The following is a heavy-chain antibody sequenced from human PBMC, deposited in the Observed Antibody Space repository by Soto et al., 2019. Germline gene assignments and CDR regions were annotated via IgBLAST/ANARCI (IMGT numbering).Heavy chain of an antibody. CDR2: IYYSGST. J-gene: IGHJ4*02. D-gene: IGHD6-13*01. CDR3: ASHSSSWYGGYYFDY. CDR1: GGSISSYY. Sequence: QVQLQESGPGLVKPSETLSLTCTVSGGSISSYYWSWIRQPPGTGLEWIGYIYYSGSTNYNPSLKSRVTISVDTSKNQLSLKLSSVTAADTAVYYCASHSSSWYGGYYFDYWGQGTLVTVSS. V-gene: IGHV4-59*08.